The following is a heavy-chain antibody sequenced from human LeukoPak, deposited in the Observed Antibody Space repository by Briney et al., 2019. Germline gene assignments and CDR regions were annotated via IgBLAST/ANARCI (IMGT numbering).Heavy chain of an antibody. Sequence: GGSLRLSCAASGFIFSDYGFHWVRQAPGKGLEWVAVTRFDGSIKEYADSVKGRFTISRDNSKNTLYLQMNSLKSDDTAVYYCARWGGTRQYYFDYWGQGTLVTVSS. CDR3: ARWGGTRQYYFDY. CDR2: TRFDGSIK. V-gene: IGHV3-33*01. J-gene: IGHJ4*02. CDR1: GFIFSDYG. D-gene: IGHD1-1*01.